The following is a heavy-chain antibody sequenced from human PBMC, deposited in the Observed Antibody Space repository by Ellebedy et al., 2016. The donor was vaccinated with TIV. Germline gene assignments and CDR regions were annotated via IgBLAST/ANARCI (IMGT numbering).Heavy chain of an antibody. CDR3: ARDGGEDIVVVPAARPNIWFDP. Sequence: ASVKVSXXASGYTFTSYGISWVRQAPGQGLEWMGWISAYNGNTNYAQSLQGRVTMTRDTSTGTAYMELRSLRSDDTAVYYCARDGGEDIVVVPAARPNIWFDPWGQGTLVTVSS. D-gene: IGHD2-2*01. CDR2: ISAYNGNT. CDR1: GYTFTSYG. V-gene: IGHV1-18*01. J-gene: IGHJ5*02.